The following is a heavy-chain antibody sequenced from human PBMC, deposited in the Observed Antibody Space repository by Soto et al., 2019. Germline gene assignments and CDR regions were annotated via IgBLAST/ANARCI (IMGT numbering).Heavy chain of an antibody. Sequence: TLSLTCAVSGVSITTDRYSWSWIRQPPGKGLEWIGYIYPSGTIFYNPSLNSRVTISADTSNNQFSLKLTSVTAANTAVYYCAGDLAAVPRAFDYWGRGTLVTVSS. CDR3: AGDLAAVPRAFDY. CDR2: IYPSGTI. V-gene: IGHV4-30-2*02. CDR1: GVSITTDRYS. D-gene: IGHD6-13*01. J-gene: IGHJ4*02.